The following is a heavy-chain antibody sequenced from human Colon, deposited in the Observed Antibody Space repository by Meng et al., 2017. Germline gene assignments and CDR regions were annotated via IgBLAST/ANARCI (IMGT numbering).Heavy chain of an antibody. CDR3: VRSSAWVRTGFDP. V-gene: IGHV4-34*01. CDR2: SNHGGST. Sequence: QVRLQESGPGLVRPSGTLSLTCAVYGGSFSGYYWSWIRQPPGKGLEWIGGSNHGGSTHYNTSLKSRVTISVDTSQAQFSLKLSSVTAADTAVYYCVRSSAWVRTGFDPWGQGTLVTVSS. CDR1: GGSFSGYY. D-gene: IGHD6-19*01. J-gene: IGHJ5*02.